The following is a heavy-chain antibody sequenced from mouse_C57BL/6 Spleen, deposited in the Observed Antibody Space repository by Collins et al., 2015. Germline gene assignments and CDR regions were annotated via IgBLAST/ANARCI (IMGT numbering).Heavy chain of an antibody. J-gene: IGHJ2*01. CDR3: SRSGSPYFDY. D-gene: IGHD1-1*01. Sequence: QVQLQQPGTELVKPGASVKLSCKASGYTFTNFWMHWVKQRPGQGLEWIGNTNPNNDHTYYNEKFKSKATLTVDRSSSTAYIQLSSLTSEDSAVYYCSRSGSPYFDYWGQGTTLTVSS. V-gene: IGHV1-53*01. CDR1: GYTFTNFW. CDR2: TNPNNDHT.